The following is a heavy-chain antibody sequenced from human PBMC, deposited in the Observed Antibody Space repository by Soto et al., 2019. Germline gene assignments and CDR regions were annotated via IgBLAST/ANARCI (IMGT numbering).Heavy chain of an antibody. CDR2: INPNSGGT. D-gene: IGHD3-22*01. V-gene: IGHV1-2*04. Sequence: GASVKVSCKASGYTFTGYYMHWVRQAPGQGLEWMGWINPNSGGTNYAQKFQGWVTMTRDTSISTAYMELSRLRSDDTAVYYCARDSYYDSSGQSNYYYYYGMDVWG. CDR3: ARDSYYDSSGQSNYYYYYGMDV. J-gene: IGHJ6*02. CDR1: GYTFTGYY.